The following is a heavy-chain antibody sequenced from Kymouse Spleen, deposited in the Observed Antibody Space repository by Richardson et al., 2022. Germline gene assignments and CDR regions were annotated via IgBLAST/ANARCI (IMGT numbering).Heavy chain of an antibody. Sequence: EVQLVESGGGLIQPGGSLRLSCAASGFTVSSNYMSWVRQAPGKGLEWVSVIYSCGSTYYADSVKGRFTISRDNSKNTLYLQMNSLRAEDTAVYYCARDSGITMVRGVIEYYYGMDVWGQGTTVTVSS. D-gene: IGHD3-10*01. CDR2: IYSCGST. CDR3: ARDSGITMVRGVIEYYYGMDV. CDR1: GFTVSSNY. J-gene: IGHJ6*02. V-gene: IGHV3-66*03.